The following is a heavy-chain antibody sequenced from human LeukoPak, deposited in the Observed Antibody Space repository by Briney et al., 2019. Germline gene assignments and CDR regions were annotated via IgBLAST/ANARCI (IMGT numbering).Heavy chain of an antibody. V-gene: IGHV3-21*01. CDR2: ISSSSSYK. CDR1: GFTFSSYI. Sequence: PGGSLRLSCAASGFTFSSYIMNWVRQAPGKGLEWVSSISSSSSYKYYGDSVKGRFTISRDNAKNSLYLQMNSLRAEDTAVYYCARGPGRSSFDYWGQGALVTVSS. D-gene: IGHD6-13*01. CDR3: ARGPGRSSFDY. J-gene: IGHJ4*02.